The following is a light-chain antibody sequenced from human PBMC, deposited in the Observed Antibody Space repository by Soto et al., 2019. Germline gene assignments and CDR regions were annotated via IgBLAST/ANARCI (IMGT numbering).Light chain of an antibody. CDR2: LGS. J-gene: IGKJ1*01. CDR1: QSLLHSNGYTY. V-gene: IGKV2-28*01. CDR3: MQGLQTPT. Sequence: DIVMTQSPLSLPVTPGEPASISCRSSQSLLHSNGYTYLDWYLQKPGQSPQLLIYLGSNRASGVPDRFSGSGSGTDFTLKISRVEAEDVGVYYCMQGLQTPTFGQGTTVDIK.